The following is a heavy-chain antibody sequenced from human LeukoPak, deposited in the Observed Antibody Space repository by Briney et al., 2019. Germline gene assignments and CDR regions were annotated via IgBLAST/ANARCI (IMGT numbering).Heavy chain of an antibody. V-gene: IGHV3-23*01. D-gene: IGHD2-15*01. J-gene: IGHJ4*02. Sequence: GGSLRLSCVVSGFTFSSNGMSWVRQAPGKGLEWVSAISGSGGTTAYADSVKGRFTISRDNSKNTLYLQMNSLRAEDTAVYYCARAPPRSGGSCYSGYFDCWGQGTLVTVSS. CDR2: ISGSGGTT. CDR3: ARAPPRSGGSCYSGYFDC. CDR1: GFTFSSNG.